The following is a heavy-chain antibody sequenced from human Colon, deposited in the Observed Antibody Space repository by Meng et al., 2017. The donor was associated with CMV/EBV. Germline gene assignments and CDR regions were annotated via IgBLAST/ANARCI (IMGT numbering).Heavy chain of an antibody. CDR2: IYYSGTT. V-gene: IGHV4-59*02. CDR1: GGSVSSHY. CDR3: ARTSLRFLEWLYFDY. Sequence: GSLRLSWTVSGGSVSSHYWSWIRQPPGKGLEWIGYIYYSGTTNYNPSLKSRVSISVDTSKSQFSLRVSSVTAADTAVYYCARTSLRFLEWLYFDYWGQGTLVTVSS. J-gene: IGHJ4*02. D-gene: IGHD3-3*01.